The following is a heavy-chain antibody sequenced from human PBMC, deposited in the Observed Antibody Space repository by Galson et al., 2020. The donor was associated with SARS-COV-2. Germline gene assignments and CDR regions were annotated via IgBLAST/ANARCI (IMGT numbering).Heavy chain of an antibody. V-gene: IGHV3-30-3*01. Sequence: GGSLRLSCAASGFTSSSYAMHWVRQAPGKGLEWVAVISYDGSNKYYADSVKGRFTISRDNSKNTLYLQMNSLRAEDTAVYYCATGSGSYHTPFDYWGQGTLVTVSS. CDR2: ISYDGSNK. J-gene: IGHJ4*02. D-gene: IGHD3-10*01. CDR3: ATGSGSYHTPFDY. CDR1: GFTSSSYA.